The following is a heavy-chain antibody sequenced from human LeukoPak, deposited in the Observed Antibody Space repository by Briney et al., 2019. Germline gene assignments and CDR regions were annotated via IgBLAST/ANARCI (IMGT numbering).Heavy chain of an antibody. Sequence: ASVKVSCKASGYTFTSYDINWVRQATGQGLEWMGWMNPNSGNTGYAQKFQGRVTITRNTSISTAYMELSSLRSEDTAVYYCARGYSGYGRPYARPSGRGLDYWGQGTLVTVSS. J-gene: IGHJ4*02. CDR3: ARGYSGYGRPYARPSGRGLDY. CDR1: GYTFTSYD. D-gene: IGHD5-12*01. CDR2: MNPNSGNT. V-gene: IGHV1-8*03.